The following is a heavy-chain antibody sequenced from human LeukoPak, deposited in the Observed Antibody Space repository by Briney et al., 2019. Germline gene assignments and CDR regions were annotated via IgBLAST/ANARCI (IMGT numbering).Heavy chain of an antibody. Sequence: PSETLSLTCAVYGGSFSGYYWSWIRQPPGKGLEWIGEINHSGSTNYNPSLKSRVTISVDTSKNQFPLKLSSVTAADTAVYYCASRFYYDSSGYYFDYWGQGTLVTVSS. CDR1: GGSFSGYY. CDR2: INHSGST. D-gene: IGHD3-22*01. V-gene: IGHV4-34*01. J-gene: IGHJ4*02. CDR3: ASRFYYDSSGYYFDY.